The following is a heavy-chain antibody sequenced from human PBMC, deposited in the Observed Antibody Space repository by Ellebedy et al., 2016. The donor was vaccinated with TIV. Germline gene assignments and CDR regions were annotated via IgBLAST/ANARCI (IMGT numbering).Heavy chain of an antibody. D-gene: IGHD3-22*01. J-gene: IGHJ4*02. CDR2: IYTSGST. CDR1: GGSISSYY. Sequence: SETLSLXXTVSGGSISSYYWSWIRQPAGKGLEWIGRIYTSGSTNYNPSLKSRVTMSVDTSKNQFSLKLSSVTAADTAVYYCAREVDSSGSFDYWGQGTLVTVSS. CDR3: AREVDSSGSFDY. V-gene: IGHV4-4*07.